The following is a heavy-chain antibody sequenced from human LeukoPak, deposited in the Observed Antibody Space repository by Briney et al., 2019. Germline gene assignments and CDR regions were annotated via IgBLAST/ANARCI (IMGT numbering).Heavy chain of an antibody. V-gene: IGHV3-48*04. J-gene: IGHJ4*02. CDR2: VSSSSSTI. D-gene: IGHD3-22*01. CDR1: GFTFSSYI. Sequence: PGGSLRLSCAASGFTFSSYIMNWVRQAPGKGLEWVSYVSSSSSTIYYADSVKGRFTISRDNAKNSLYLQMNSLRAEDTAVYYCASGKKYYYDSSGYYPTPNFDYWGQGTLVTVSS. CDR3: ASGKKYYYDSSGYYPTPNFDY.